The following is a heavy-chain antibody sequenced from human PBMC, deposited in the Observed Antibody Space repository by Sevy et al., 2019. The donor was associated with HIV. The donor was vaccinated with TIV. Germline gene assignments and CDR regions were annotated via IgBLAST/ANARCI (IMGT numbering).Heavy chain of an antibody. V-gene: IGHV3-7*04. CDR2: ISPEGSRI. Sequence: GGSLRLSCAASGFGFSSTWMNWVRQAPGKGLEWVAIISPEGSRIDYADSVKGRFIISRDNANSSVSLQMNSLRVEDMGVYYCAKDRGWKTFDYWGQGALVTVSS. CDR1: GFGFSSTW. J-gene: IGHJ4*02. D-gene: IGHD3-10*01. CDR3: AKDRGWKTFDY.